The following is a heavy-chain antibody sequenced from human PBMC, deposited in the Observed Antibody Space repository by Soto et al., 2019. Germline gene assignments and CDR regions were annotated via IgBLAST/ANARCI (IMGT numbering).Heavy chain of an antibody. D-gene: IGHD1-26*01. Sequence: EVQLVESGGGLVQPGGSLRLSCAASGFTVSSSYMGWVRQAPGKGLEWVSSIYSGGNTYYADSVRGRFTISTDNSKDTRYLQVNSLRVDDTAMYFCGRPVGFAWYFDLWGRGTLVTVSS. CDR1: GFTVSSSY. CDR2: IYSGGNT. CDR3: GRPVGFAWYFDL. J-gene: IGHJ2*01. V-gene: IGHV3-66*01.